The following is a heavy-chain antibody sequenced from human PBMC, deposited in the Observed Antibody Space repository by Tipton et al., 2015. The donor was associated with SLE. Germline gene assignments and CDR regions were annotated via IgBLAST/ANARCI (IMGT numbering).Heavy chain of an antibody. V-gene: IGHV4-38-2*01. Sequence: TLSLTCAISGYSITSGYYWAWLRQPPGKGLEWIGTSHHRGNPYYNPSLGSRGTISVDTLKNQLSLRLRSVTAADTAVYYCARVVFTPQAVIMFFDPWGRGTLVTVTS. CDR1: GYSITSGYY. CDR2: SHHRGNP. J-gene: IGHJ5*02. D-gene: IGHD3-10*01. CDR3: ARVVFTPQAVIMFFDP.